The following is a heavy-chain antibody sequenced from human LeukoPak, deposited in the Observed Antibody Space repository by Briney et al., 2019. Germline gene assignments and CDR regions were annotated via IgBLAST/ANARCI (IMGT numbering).Heavy chain of an antibody. CDR1: GFTFTTYE. V-gene: IGHV3-23*01. Sequence: GGSLRLSCAASGFTFTTYEMTWVRQAPGKGLEWVSAITRGGDITYFADSVKGRFTISRDNSKNTVYLQMNSLRAEDTAVYYCTQGSWGDDWGQGTLVTVSS. J-gene: IGHJ4*02. CDR3: TQGSWGDD. D-gene: IGHD7-27*01. CDR2: ITRGGDIT.